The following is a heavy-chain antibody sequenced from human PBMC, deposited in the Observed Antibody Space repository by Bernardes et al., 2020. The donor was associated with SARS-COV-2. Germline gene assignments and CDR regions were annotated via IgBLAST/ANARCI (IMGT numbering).Heavy chain of an antibody. CDR1: GFTFSSYA. V-gene: IGHV3-23*01. CDR3: AKEGALYSNLDYYYYYMDV. J-gene: IGHJ6*03. CDR2: ISGSGGST. Sequence: GGSLRLSCAASGFTFSSYAMSWVRQAPGKGLEWVSAISGSGGSTYYADSVKGRFTISRDNSKNTLYLQMNSLRAEDTAVYYCAKEGALYSNLDYYYYYMDVWGKGTTVTVSS. D-gene: IGHD4-4*01.